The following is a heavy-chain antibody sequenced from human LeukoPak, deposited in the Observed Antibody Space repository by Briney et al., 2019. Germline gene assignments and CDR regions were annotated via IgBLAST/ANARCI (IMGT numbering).Heavy chain of an antibody. CDR2: INPNSGGT. D-gene: IGHD3-10*01. Sequence: ASVKVSCKASGYTFTDYYIHWVRQAPGQGLEWMGWINPNSGGTNYAQKFQGRVTMTRDTSISTAYMELSRLTSDDTAVYYCARGAITMVRGVINWFDPWGQGTLVTVSS. V-gene: IGHV1-2*02. J-gene: IGHJ5*02. CDR3: ARGAITMVRGVINWFDP. CDR1: GYTFTDYY.